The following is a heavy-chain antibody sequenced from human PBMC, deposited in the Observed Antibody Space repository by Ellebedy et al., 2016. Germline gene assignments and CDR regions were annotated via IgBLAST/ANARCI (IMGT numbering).Heavy chain of an antibody. Sequence: GGSLRLSCTASGFTFSYYWMSWVRQAPGEGLEWVANIKQHGSEKDYVDSVKGRFTISRDDAKNSLYLQMNSLRDEDTAVYYCARDQDLYYGILTGYNGFDYWGQGTLVTVSS. CDR1: GFTFSYYW. J-gene: IGHJ4*02. V-gene: IGHV3-7*01. CDR2: IKQHGSEK. D-gene: IGHD3-9*01. CDR3: ARDQDLYYGILTGYNGFDY.